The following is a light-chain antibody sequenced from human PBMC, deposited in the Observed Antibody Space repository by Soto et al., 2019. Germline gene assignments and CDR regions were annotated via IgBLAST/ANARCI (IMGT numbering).Light chain of an antibody. J-gene: IGKJ1*01. CDR3: QQYHNWPWT. V-gene: IGKV3-15*01. CDR1: QSISGT. Sequence: EMVMTQSPATLSVSPLVIAGLCFMASQSISGTLAWYQQKPGQAPRLLIYGASTRATSFPARFSGSGSGTDFTLTISSLQSEDFAVYYCQQYHNWPWTFGQGTKVDI. CDR2: GAS.